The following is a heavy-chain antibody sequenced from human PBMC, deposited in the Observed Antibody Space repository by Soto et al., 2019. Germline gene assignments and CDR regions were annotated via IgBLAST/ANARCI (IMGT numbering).Heavy chain of an antibody. CDR3: AKDSSSWYYYYYGMDV. V-gene: IGHV3-23*01. J-gene: IGHJ6*02. CDR1: GFTFSSYA. CDR2: ISGSGGST. D-gene: IGHD6-13*01. Sequence: EVQLLESGGGLVQPGGSLRLSCAASGFTFSSYAMSWVRQAPGKGLEWVSAISGSGGSTYYADSVKGRFTISRDNSKNTLYLQMNSLRAEDTAVYYCAKDSSSWYYYYYGMDVWGQGTTVTVSS.